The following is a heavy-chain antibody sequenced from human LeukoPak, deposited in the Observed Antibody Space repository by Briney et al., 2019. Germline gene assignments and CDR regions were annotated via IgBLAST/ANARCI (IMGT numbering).Heavy chain of an antibody. D-gene: IGHD3-22*01. Sequence: GSLRLSCAASRFTFDDYGMSWIRQPPGKGLEWIGEIDHSGSTNYNPSLKSRVTISVDTSKNQFSLKLSSVTAADTAVYYCARRYGYYDSSGYYYRPDYFDYWGQGTLVTVSS. V-gene: IGHV4-34*01. CDR1: RFTFDDYG. J-gene: IGHJ4*02. CDR3: ARRYGYYDSSGYYYRPDYFDY. CDR2: IDHSGST.